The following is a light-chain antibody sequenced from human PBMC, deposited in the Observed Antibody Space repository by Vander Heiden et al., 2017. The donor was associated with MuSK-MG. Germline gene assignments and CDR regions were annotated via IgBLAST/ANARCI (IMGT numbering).Light chain of an antibody. CDR1: GSNIGRNY. Sequence: QAVLTQPPSASGTTGQRVIVSCSGRGSNIGRNYVYWYQHLPVTAPKLLLYHNSQRPSGFPDRFSGSKSGTSASLAISGLRSEDEADYYCAAWHGSLNGYFFGTGTKVTVL. CDR2: HNS. V-gene: IGLV1-47*02. J-gene: IGLJ1*01. CDR3: AAWHGSLNGYF.